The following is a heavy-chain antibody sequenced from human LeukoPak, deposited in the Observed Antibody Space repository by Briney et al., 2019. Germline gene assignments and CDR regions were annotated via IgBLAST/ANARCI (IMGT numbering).Heavy chain of an antibody. J-gene: IGHJ4*02. CDR1: GASISRGTYY. D-gene: IGHD5-18*01. V-gene: IGHV4-39*01. Sequence: PSETLSLTCTVSGASISRGTYYWGWIRQSPEKGLEWIGSIDSSGTTHYSSLESRVIISVDTSKNQVSLNLTSVTFADTAVYYCARHGYIQFWLYWGQGTQVIVSS. CDR3: ARHGYIQFWLY. CDR2: IDSSGTT.